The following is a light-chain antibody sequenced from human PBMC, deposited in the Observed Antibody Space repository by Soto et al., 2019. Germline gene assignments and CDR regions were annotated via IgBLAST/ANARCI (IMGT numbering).Light chain of an antibody. Sequence: DIQMTQSRSSLSASXXXRXXXTXXASQSIGSYLNWYQQKPGKAPNLLIHGGSILQSGVPPRFSGGGGGTDFTLTISSLQPEDFASYYCQQIYTIPLTFGGGTKVDI. CDR1: QSIGSY. V-gene: IGKV1-39*01. CDR3: QQIYTIPLT. CDR2: GGS. J-gene: IGKJ4*01.